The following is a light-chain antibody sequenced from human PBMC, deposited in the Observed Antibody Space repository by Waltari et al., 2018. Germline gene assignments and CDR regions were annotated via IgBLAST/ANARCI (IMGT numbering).Light chain of an antibody. J-gene: IGLJ3*02. CDR2: DVS. CDR3: SSYTSSSTWV. V-gene: IGLV2-14*01. CDR1: SRAVAGYNY. Sequence: QPALTQSTSVSGSPGPSITTSCTGTSRAVAGYNYVPWYQQHPGKAPKLMIYDVSKWPSGVSNRFSGSKSGNTASLTISGLQAEDEADYYCSSYTSSSTWVFGGGTKLTVL.